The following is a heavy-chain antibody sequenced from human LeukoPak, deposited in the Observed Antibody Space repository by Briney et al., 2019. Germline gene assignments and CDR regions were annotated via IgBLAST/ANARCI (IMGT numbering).Heavy chain of an antibody. D-gene: IGHD6-19*01. Sequence: GGSLRLSCAASRFTLSNYGMSWFRQAPGKGLEWLSFTRTKAYGGTTEYAASVKGRFSISRDDSKSIVYLQMNSLQTEDTAIYCCTRVGWLVALFFDYWGQGTLVTVSS. J-gene: IGHJ4*02. CDR3: TRVGWLVALFFDY. V-gene: IGHV3-49*03. CDR1: RFTLSNYG. CDR2: TRTKAYGGTT.